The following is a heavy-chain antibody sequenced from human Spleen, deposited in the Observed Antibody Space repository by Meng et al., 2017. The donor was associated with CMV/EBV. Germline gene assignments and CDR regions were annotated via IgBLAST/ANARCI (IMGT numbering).Heavy chain of an antibody. CDR3: ALQQQGMALYALLIF. CDR1: GYTFTNYD. J-gene: IGHJ4*02. Sequence: ASVKVSCKASGYTFTNYDFNWVRQATGQGLEWMGWMNPSTGATGYAQKFQGRVTMTGDTSISTAYMELSSLRSEDTAVYYCALQQQGMALYALLIFWGQGTLVTVSS. V-gene: IGHV1-8*01. D-gene: IGHD1/OR15-1a*01. CDR2: MNPSTGAT.